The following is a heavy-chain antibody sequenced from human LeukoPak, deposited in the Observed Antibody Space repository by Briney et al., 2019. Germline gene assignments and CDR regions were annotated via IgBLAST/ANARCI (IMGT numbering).Heavy chain of an antibody. V-gene: IGHV3-33*01. CDR1: GFTLSSTG. J-gene: IGHJ3*02. CDR3: ARERNPFDVFDI. D-gene: IGHD1-14*01. CDR2: IWSDGINK. Sequence: GGSLRLSCAASGFTLSSTGMHWVRQAPGKGLEWVAVIWSDGINKFYADSVRDRFTFSRDDSKNTLSLQMNGLGAEDTAAYYCARERNPFDVFDIWGQGTMVTVSS.